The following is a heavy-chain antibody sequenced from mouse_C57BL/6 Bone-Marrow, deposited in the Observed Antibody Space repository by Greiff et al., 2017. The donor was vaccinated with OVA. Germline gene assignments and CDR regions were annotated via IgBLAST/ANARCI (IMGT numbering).Heavy chain of an antibody. V-gene: IGHV2-2*01. D-gene: IGHD2-2*01. J-gene: IGHJ2*01. CDR1: GFSLTSYG. CDR2: IWSGGST. CDR3: ARNRGLRGYFDY. Sequence: QVHVKQSGPGLVQPSQSLSITCTVSGFSLTSYGVHWVRQSPGKGLEWLGVIWSGGSTDYNAAFISRLSISKDNSKSQVFFKMNSLQADDTAIYYCARNRGLRGYFDYWGQGTTLTVSS.